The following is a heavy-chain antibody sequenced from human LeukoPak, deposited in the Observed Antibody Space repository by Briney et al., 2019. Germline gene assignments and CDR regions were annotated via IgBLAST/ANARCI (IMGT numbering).Heavy chain of an antibody. V-gene: IGHV3-23*01. J-gene: IGHJ4*02. D-gene: IGHD4-17*01. CDR3: AKDPHPYGDSVGGYHFDY. CDR2: ISYGGDNT. CDR1: GFTFTDYA. Sequence: GESLRLSCAASGFTFTDYAMNWVRQAPGKGLEWFSGISYGGDNTYYADSVKGRFTISRDNPRNTLNLALNSLRAEDTAVYYCAKDPHPYGDSVGGYHFDYWGQGTLVTVSS.